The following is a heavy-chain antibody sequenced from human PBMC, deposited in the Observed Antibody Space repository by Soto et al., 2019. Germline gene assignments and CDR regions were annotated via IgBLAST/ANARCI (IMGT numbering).Heavy chain of an antibody. J-gene: IGHJ6*02. CDR2: IIPIFGTA. CDR3: ARDPPPSLAVAAPNYYYYGMDV. Sequence: QVQLVQSGAEVKKPGSSVKVSCKASGGTFSSYAISWVRQAPGQGLEWMGGIIPIFGTANYAQKFQGRVMITADESTSTAYMELSSLRSEDTAVYYCARDPPPSLAVAAPNYYYYGMDVWGQGTTVTVSS. D-gene: IGHD6-19*01. V-gene: IGHV1-69*01. CDR1: GGTFSSYA.